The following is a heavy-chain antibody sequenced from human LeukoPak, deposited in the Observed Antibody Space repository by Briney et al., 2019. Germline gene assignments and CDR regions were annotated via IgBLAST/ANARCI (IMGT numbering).Heavy chain of an antibody. CDR2: IYSGGST. CDR1: MFTVSSNY. D-gene: IGHD4-11*01. J-gene: IGHJ4*02. CDR3: ARAGTTGDFDY. V-gene: IGHV3-53*01. Sequence: GGSLRLSCAASMFTVSSNYMSWVRHAPGKGLEWVSVIYSGGSTYYADSVKGRFTISRDNSKNTLYLQMNSLRAEDTAVYYCARAGTTGDFDYWGQGTLVTVSS.